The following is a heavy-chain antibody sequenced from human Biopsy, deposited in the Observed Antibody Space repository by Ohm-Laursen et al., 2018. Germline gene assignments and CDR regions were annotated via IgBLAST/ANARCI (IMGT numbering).Heavy chain of an antibody. V-gene: IGHV4-4*07. D-gene: IGHD6-13*01. J-gene: IGHJ5*02. CDR1: GGSISNYY. CDR2: IYSSGST. CDR3: AREPRIAAVAYFDP. Sequence: SDTLSLTCTVSGGSISNYYWSWIRQPAGKALEWIGRIYSSGSTNYNPSLKSRVTMSVDTSKNQFSLKLSSMTAAATAVYYSAREPRIAAVAYFDPGGRGTLVTVSS.